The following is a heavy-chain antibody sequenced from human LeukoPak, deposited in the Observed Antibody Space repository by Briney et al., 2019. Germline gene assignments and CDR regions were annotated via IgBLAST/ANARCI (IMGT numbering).Heavy chain of an antibody. Sequence: SETLSLTCTVSGGSISSGGYNWSWIRQPAGKGLEWIGRVYTSGSTDYNPSLKSRVTISVDTSKNQFSLKLSSVTAADTAVYYCAREAGGNSYYDYWGQGILVTVSS. CDR1: GGSISSGGYN. V-gene: IGHV4-61*02. J-gene: IGHJ4*02. CDR3: AREAGGNSYYDY. CDR2: VYTSGST. D-gene: IGHD4-23*01.